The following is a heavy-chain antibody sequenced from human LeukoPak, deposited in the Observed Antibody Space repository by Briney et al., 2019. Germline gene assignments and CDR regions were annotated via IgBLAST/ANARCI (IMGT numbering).Heavy chain of an antibody. D-gene: IGHD6-19*01. V-gene: IGHV3-23*01. CDR2: IGGSGDKT. J-gene: IGHJ4*02. CDR3: VRRGDASSGWGDHDF. CDR1: GFTFNRNA. Sequence: QSGRSLSLSCAVSGFTFNRNAISWVRQAPGKGLEWVSTIGGSGDKTFYADSVKGRFTISRDNSKNMVHLQMNSLTGEDTALYYCVRRGDASSGWGDHDFWGQGALVTVSS.